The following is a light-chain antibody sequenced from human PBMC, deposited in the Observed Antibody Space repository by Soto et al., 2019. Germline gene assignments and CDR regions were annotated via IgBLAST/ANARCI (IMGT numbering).Light chain of an antibody. J-gene: IGKJ1*01. Sequence: DIQMTQSLSSVSASVGDRVSITCRASQSISSWLAWYQQKPGKAPKLLIYKASSLESGVPSRFSGSGSGTEITLTISSLQPDDFATYYCQQYNSYSWTFGQGTKVDVK. CDR3: QQYNSYSWT. CDR1: QSISSW. CDR2: KAS. V-gene: IGKV1-5*03.